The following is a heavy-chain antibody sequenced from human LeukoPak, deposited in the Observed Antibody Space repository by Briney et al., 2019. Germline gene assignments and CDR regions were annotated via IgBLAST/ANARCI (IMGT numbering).Heavy chain of an antibody. D-gene: IGHD6-19*01. J-gene: IGHJ3*02. Sequence: HGESLKISCKGSGYSFTNYWIGWVRQMPGKGLEWMGIIYPGDSDTRYSPSFQGQVTISADKSISTAYLQWSTLKASDTAMYYCARTGYSSGWYGGFDIWGQGTLVTVSS. CDR1: GYSFTNYW. CDR2: IYPGDSDT. CDR3: ARTGYSSGWYGGFDI. V-gene: IGHV5-51*01.